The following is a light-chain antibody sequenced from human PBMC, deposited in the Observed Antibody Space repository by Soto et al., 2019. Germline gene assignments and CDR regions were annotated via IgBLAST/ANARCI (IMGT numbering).Light chain of an antibody. Sequence: DIQMTQSPSSVSASVGDRVIISCRASQDIDRWLAWFQHKPGKAPKLLISTASSLQSGVPSRFSGSGSGTDFTHTIASLQFEDFATYYCLQSDTFPYTFGLGTKLEIK. V-gene: IGKV1D-12*01. CDR1: QDIDRW. CDR2: TAS. CDR3: LQSDTFPYT. J-gene: IGKJ2*01.